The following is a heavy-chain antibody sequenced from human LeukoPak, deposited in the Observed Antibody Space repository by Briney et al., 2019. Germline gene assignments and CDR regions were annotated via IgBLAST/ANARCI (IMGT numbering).Heavy chain of an antibody. J-gene: IGHJ4*02. CDR2: IIPIFGTA. Sequence: SVKVSCKASGGTFTSYAISWVRQAPGQGLEWMGGIIPIFGTANYAQKFQGRVTITTDESTSTAYMELSSLRSEGTAVYYCARARGYSGYPDFDYWGQGTLVTVSS. CDR1: GGTFTSYA. D-gene: IGHD5-12*01. CDR3: ARARGYSGYPDFDY. V-gene: IGHV1-69*05.